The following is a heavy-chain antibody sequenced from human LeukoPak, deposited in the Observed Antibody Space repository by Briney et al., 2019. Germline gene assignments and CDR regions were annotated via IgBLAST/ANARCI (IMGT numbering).Heavy chain of an antibody. CDR1: GGTFSSYA. CDR3: ARDRGFGELSSYYYYYMDV. Sequence: GASVKVSCKASGGTFSSYAISWVRQAPGQGLEWMGGIIPIFGTANYAQKFQGRVTITADESTSTAYMELSSLRSEDTAVYYCARDRGFGELSSYYYYYMDVWGKGTTVTISS. D-gene: IGHD3-10*01. J-gene: IGHJ6*03. V-gene: IGHV1-69*13. CDR2: IIPIFGTA.